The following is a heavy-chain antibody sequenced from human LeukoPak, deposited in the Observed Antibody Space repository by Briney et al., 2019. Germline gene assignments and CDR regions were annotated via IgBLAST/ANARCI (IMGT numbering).Heavy chain of an antibody. CDR1: GFAFSNPW. V-gene: IGHV3-15*01. Sequence: PGGSLRLSCAASGFAFSNPWMSWVRQAPGKGLEWVGRIRSKTDGGTADYAAPVKDRIIISRDDSKNTLYLQMNSLKSEDIAVYYCTTGTYWGQGTLVSVCS. CDR2: IRSKTDGGTA. J-gene: IGHJ4*02. CDR3: TTGTY.